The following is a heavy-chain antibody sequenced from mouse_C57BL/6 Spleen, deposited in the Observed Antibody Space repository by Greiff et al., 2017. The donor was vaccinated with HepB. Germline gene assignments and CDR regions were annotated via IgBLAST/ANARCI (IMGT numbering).Heavy chain of an antibody. CDR1: GFTFSSYA. CDR3: ARRAARGTGCAY. V-gene: IGHV5-4*01. D-gene: IGHD3-1*01. J-gene: IGHJ3*01. CDR2: ISDGGSYT. Sequence: EVQLVESGGGLVKPGGSLKLSCAASGFTFSSYAMSWVRQTPEKRLEWVATISDGGSYTYYPDNVKGRFTISRDNAKNNLYLQMSHLKSEDTAMYDCARRAARGTGCAYWGQGTLVTVSA.